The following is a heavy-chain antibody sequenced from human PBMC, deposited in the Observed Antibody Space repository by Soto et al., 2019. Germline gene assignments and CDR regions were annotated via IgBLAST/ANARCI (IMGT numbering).Heavy chain of an antibody. V-gene: IGHV1-46*01. Sequence: GASVKVSCKASGYTFTNYYIHWVRQAPGQGLEWRGIINPTGGSTNYAQKFQGRVTLTMDTSTSTVYMELSSVTAADTAVYYCARDGDSYCSGGSCFYNYYYMDVWGKGTTVTVSS. CDR1: GYTFTNYY. J-gene: IGHJ6*03. CDR3: ARDGDSYCSGGSCFYNYYYMDV. CDR2: INPTGGST. D-gene: IGHD2-15*01.